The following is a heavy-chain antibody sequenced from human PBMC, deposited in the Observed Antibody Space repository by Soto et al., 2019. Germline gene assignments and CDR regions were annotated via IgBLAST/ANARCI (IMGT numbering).Heavy chain of an antibody. J-gene: IGHJ4*02. CDR2: IYYSGST. CDR1: GGSISSSSYY. V-gene: IGHV4-39*01. D-gene: IGHD4-17*01. Sequence: QLQLQESGPGLVKPSETLSLTCTVSGGSISSSSYYWGWIRQPSGKGLEWIGSIYYSGSTYYNPSLKSQVTISVDTSKNQFSLKLSSVTAADTAVYYCASSYGDYVSYWGQGTLVTVSS. CDR3: ASSYGDYVSY.